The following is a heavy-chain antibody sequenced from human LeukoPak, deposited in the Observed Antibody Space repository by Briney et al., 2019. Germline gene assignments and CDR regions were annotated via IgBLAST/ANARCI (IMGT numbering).Heavy chain of an antibody. CDR1: GYTFTGYY. D-gene: IGHD2-15*01. CDR2: INPNSGGT. Sequence: ASVKVSCKASGYTFTGYYMHWVRQAPGQGLEWMGRINPNSGGTNYAQKFQGRDTMTRDTSISTAYMELSRLRSDDTAVYYCARLCSGGSCYIGFDPWGQGALVTVSS. V-gene: IGHV1-2*06. J-gene: IGHJ5*02. CDR3: ARLCSGGSCYIGFDP.